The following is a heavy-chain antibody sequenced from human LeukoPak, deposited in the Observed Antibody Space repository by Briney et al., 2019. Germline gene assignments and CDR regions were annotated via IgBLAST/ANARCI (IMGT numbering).Heavy chain of an antibody. CDR2: INSDGSST. CDR3: ARASTAAMWNWFDP. CDR1: GFTFSSYW. V-gene: IGHV3-74*01. D-gene: IGHD2-2*01. Sequence: GGSLRLSCAASGFTFSSYWVHWVRQAPGKGLVWVSPINSDGSSTSYADSVKGRFTISRDNAKNTLYLQMNGLRAEDTAVYYCARASTAAMWNWFDPWGQGTLVTVSS. J-gene: IGHJ5*02.